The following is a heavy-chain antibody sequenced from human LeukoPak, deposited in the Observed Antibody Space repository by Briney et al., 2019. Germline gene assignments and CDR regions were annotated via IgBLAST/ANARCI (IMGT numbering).Heavy chain of an antibody. V-gene: IGHV1-69*05. CDR1: GGTFSSYA. Sequence: VKVSCKASGGTFSSYAISWVRQAPGQGLEWMEGIIPIFGTANYAQKFQGRVTITTAESTRTAYMELSSLTSEDTAVYYCARAGYTSGWYTDYWGQGTLVTVSS. CDR2: IIPIFGTA. D-gene: IGHD6-19*01. J-gene: IGHJ4*02. CDR3: ARAGYTSGWYTDY.